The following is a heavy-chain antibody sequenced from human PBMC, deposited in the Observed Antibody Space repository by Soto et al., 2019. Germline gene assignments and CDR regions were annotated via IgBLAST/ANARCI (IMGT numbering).Heavy chain of an antibody. D-gene: IGHD1-1*01. Sequence: ASVKVSCKASGYTFTSYDINWVRQATGQGLEWMGWMNPNSGNTGYAQKFQGRVTMTRNTSISTAYMELSSLRSEDTAVYYCARERTGTTSMDVWGQGTTVTASS. CDR2: MNPNSGNT. CDR3: ARERTGTTSMDV. V-gene: IGHV1-8*01. J-gene: IGHJ6*02. CDR1: GYTFTSYD.